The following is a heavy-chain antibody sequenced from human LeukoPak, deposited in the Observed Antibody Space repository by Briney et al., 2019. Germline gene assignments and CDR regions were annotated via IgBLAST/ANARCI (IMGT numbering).Heavy chain of an antibody. Sequence: SETLSLTCTVSGVSISSSNYYWGWIRQPPGMGLEWIGSIYYSGTTYYNPSLESRVTVSVDTSKNQFSLKLSSVTAADTAVYYCASNHPDLFLSGSYHYFDYWGQGTLVTVSS. CDR3: ASNHPDLFLSGSYHYFDY. V-gene: IGHV4-39*01. D-gene: IGHD1-26*01. J-gene: IGHJ4*02. CDR2: IYYSGTT. CDR1: GVSISSSNYY.